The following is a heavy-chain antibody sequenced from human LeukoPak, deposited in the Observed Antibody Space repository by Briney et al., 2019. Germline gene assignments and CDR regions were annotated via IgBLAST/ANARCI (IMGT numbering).Heavy chain of an antibody. D-gene: IGHD4-17*01. Sequence: SETLSLTCSVSGGSISTYYWSWIRQLPGKGLEWIGYIYYTGTTNYNPSLRSRVTISVDTSRNQFSLRLSSVTAADTAVYYCAREDPQTTVPEGMDVWGHGTTVIVSS. J-gene: IGHJ6*02. CDR2: IYYTGTT. CDR3: AREDPQTTVPEGMDV. V-gene: IGHV4-59*01. CDR1: GGSISTYY.